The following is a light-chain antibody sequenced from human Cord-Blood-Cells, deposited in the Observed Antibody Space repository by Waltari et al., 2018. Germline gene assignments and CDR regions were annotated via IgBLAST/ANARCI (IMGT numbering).Light chain of an antibody. CDR1: KVGDKY. Sequence: SYELTQPPSVSVSPGQTASITCSGDKVGDKYACWYQQKPGQSPVLVIYKNSKRTSGSPWRFSGSNSGNTATLTISGTQAMDEADYYCQAWDSSTVVFGGGTKLTVL. CDR3: QAWDSSTVV. CDR2: KNS. J-gene: IGLJ2*01. V-gene: IGLV3-1*01.